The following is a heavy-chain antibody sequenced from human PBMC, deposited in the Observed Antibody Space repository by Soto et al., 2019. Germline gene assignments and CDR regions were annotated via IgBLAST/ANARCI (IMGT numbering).Heavy chain of an antibody. V-gene: IGHV4-34*01. J-gene: IGHJ4*02. CDR3: ARDKITGLFDY. CDR1: GGSFSGYD. Sequence: QVQLQQWGAGLLKPSETLSLTCAVYGGSFSGYDWTWIRQPPGTGLEWMGEINHSGSSNYNPSLKSRVTLSVDTSKNQFSLKLTSVTAADTAVYYCARDKITGLFDYWGQGTLVTVSS. CDR2: INHSGSS. D-gene: IGHD2-8*02.